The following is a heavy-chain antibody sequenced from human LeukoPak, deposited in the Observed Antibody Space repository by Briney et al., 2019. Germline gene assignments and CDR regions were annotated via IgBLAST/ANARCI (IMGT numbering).Heavy chain of an antibody. CDR3: ARVWFGDQIAP. J-gene: IGHJ5*02. D-gene: IGHD3-10*01. V-gene: IGHV4-34*01. CDR2: INHSGST. Sequence: SETLSLTCAVYGGSFSGYYWSWIRQPPGKEREGIGGINHSGSTNYNPSRKSRVTISVDTSKNQLSLKVCSMTAEDTAVYYCARVWFGDQIAPWGQGTLVTVSS. CDR1: GGSFSGYY.